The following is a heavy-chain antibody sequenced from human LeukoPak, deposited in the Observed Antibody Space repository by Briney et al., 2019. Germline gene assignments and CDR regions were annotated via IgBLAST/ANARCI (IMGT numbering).Heavy chain of an antibody. V-gene: IGHV3-11*01. Sequence: TAGGSLRLSCAGSGFTFSDYYMAWIRQAPGKGLEWLSYISSSGSATYYADAVKGRFTISRDNAKNSLYLQMDSLRAEDTAFYYCARDRLHYDILTGLDPWGQGTLVTVSS. CDR2: ISSSGSAT. J-gene: IGHJ5*02. CDR1: GFTFSDYY. CDR3: ARDRLHYDILTGLDP. D-gene: IGHD3-9*01.